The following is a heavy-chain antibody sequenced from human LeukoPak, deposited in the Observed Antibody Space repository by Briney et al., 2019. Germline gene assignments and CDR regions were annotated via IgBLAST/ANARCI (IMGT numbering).Heavy chain of an antibody. V-gene: IGHV1-2*02. CDR3: ASTPVGNYYDSSGYYY. CDR2: INPNSGGT. Sequence: ASVKLSCKASGYTFTVYYMHWERQPPGQGLEWMGWINPNSGGTNYAQKFQGRVTMTRDTSISTAYMELSRLRSDDTAVYYCASTPVGNYYDSSGYYYWGQGTLVTVSS. J-gene: IGHJ4*02. CDR1: GYTFTVYY. D-gene: IGHD3-22*01.